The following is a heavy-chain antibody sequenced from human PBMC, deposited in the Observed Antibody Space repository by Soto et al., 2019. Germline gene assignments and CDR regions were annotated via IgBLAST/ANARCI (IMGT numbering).Heavy chain of an antibody. CDR2: INDSGVH. V-gene: IGHV4-34*01. CDR1: GASFSGNF. D-gene: IGHD2-8*01. CDR3: STWVVATNTDY. J-gene: IGHJ4*02. Sequence: SETLSLTCAVSGASFSGNFWGWIRQSPGMGLEWIGEINDSGVHKYNPSQKSRVTMSVDTSKNQFSLKLTSVTAADTAIYYCSTWVVATNTDYWGQGTLVTVSS.